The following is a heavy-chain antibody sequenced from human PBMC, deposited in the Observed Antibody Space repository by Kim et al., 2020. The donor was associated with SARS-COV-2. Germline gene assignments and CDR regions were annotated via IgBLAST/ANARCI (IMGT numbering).Heavy chain of an antibody. D-gene: IGHD5-18*01. CDR3: TLGYSAGYYFDS. V-gene: IGHV3-15*01. J-gene: IGHJ4*02. Sequence: DSSAPVKGTFTISKDDSKNTLYLQMNSLKTEDTAVYYCTLGYSAGYYFDSWGQGTLVTVSS.